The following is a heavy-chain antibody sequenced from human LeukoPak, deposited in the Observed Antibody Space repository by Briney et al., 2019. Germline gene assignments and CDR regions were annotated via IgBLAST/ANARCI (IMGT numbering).Heavy chain of an antibody. V-gene: IGHV3-9*01. Sequence: SGGSLRLSCAASGFTFDDYGMHWVRHAPGKGLEWVSGISWSSGSIGHADSVKGRFTISRDNAKNSLYLQMNSLTAEDTALYYCAKDGVATIRGDFDYWGQGTLVTVSS. CDR1: GFTFDDYG. D-gene: IGHD5-12*01. CDR2: ISWSSGSI. CDR3: AKDGVATIRGDFDY. J-gene: IGHJ4*02.